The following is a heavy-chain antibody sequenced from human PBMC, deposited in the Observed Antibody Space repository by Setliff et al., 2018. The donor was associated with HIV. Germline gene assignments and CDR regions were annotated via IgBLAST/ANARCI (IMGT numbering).Heavy chain of an antibody. CDR2: IYYTGNT. V-gene: IGHV4-34*01. Sequence: PSETLSLTCAVYGGSFSDYYWGWIRQPPGKVLEWIGYIYYTGNTHYNPSLQSQLTISIDTSKQQFSLKLSSVTAADTAVYYCARVRLSSGFELDIRGQGTMVTVAS. D-gene: IGHD3-22*01. CDR1: GGSFSDYY. CDR3: ARVRLSSGFELDI. J-gene: IGHJ3*02.